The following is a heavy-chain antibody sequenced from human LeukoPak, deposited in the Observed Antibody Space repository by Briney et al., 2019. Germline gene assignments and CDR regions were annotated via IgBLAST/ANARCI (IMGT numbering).Heavy chain of an antibody. CDR1: GGTFGGDA. CDR3: ASRDYYGSGSWYPGGYYYGMDV. D-gene: IGHD3-10*01. J-gene: IGHJ6*02. V-gene: IGHV1-69*01. CDR2: IIPLFGTP. Sequence: ASVKVSCKASGGTFGGDAISWVRQAPGQGLEWLGGIIPLFGTPTYAQKFQGRVTITADESTSTAYMELSSLRSEDTAVYYCASRDYYGSGSWYPGGYYYGMDVWGQGTTVTVSS.